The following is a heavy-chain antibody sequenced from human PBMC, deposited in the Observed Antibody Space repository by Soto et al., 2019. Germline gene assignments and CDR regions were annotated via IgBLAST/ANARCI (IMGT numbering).Heavy chain of an antibody. J-gene: IGHJ6*02. CDR3: AKSYSGSYYFYYGMGV. Sequence: PGGSLRLSCTASGFAFSQYGMSWVRQAPGKGLEWVSSIRSFDYRTNYADSVKGRFTISRDNSKNTLYLQMNSLRAEDTAVYYCAKSYSGSYYFYYGMGVWGQGTTVTVSS. CDR1: GFAFSQYG. D-gene: IGHD1-26*01. V-gene: IGHV3-NL1*01. CDR2: IRSFDYRT.